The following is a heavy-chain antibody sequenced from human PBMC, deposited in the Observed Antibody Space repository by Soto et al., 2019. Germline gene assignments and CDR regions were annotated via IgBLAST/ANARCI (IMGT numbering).Heavy chain of an antibody. V-gene: IGHV3-11*06. J-gene: IGHJ5*02. Sequence: VGSLRLSCSASGFTFSDYYMSWIRQAPGKGLEWVSYISGNSIYTNYGDSVKGRFTISRDNAKNSLYLQMNSLRAEDTAVYYCAKGEGYKWNYEFDPWGQGTLVTVSS. D-gene: IGHD1-7*01. CDR2: ISGNSIYT. CDR1: GFTFSDYY. CDR3: AKGEGYKWNYEFDP.